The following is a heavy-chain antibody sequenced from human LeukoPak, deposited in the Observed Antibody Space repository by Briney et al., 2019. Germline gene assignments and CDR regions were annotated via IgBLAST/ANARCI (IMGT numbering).Heavy chain of an antibody. CDR3: VSFYETY. CDR2: MDGDGGHI. V-gene: IGHV3-7*01. CDR1: GFTFGTSW. J-gene: IGHJ4*02. Sequence: GGSLRLSCGVSGFTFGTSWMNWVRQAPGKGLEWVASMDGDGGHIYHAGSVKGRFTISKDNAKNTVYLQMNSLRAEDTAVYYCVSFYETYWGRGTLVTVSS. D-gene: IGHD2/OR15-2a*01.